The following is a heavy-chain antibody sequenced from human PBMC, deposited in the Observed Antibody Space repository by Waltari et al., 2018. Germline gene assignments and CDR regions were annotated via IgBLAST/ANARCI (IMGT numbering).Heavy chain of an antibody. Sequence: EVQLLESGGGLVQPGGSLRLSCAASGFTFSSYPMSGVRQAPGKGLEGVSAIMGSGRSTDYADAVKGRFTISRDNSKNTLYLQMNSLRAEDTAVYYCAGGGYYYDSSGYHHSDYWGQGTLVTVSS. CDR1: GFTFSSYP. D-gene: IGHD3-22*01. CDR3: AGGGYYYDSSGYHHSDY. V-gene: IGHV3-23*01. CDR2: IMGSGRST. J-gene: IGHJ4*02.